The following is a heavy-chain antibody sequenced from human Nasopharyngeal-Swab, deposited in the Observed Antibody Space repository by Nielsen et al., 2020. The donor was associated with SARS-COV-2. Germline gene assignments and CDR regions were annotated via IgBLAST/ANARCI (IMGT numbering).Heavy chain of an antibody. D-gene: IGHD2-2*01. CDR1: GFTFSSYA. CDR3: AKDSVVIPAAWFDP. Sequence: GESLKISCAASGFTFSSYAMSWVRQAPGKGLEWVSAISGGDDTTYYADSVKGRFTISRDASKNTLFLQMNSLRTEDTAVYYCAKDSVVIPAAWFDPWGQGTLVTVSS. V-gene: IGHV3-23*01. CDR2: ISGGDDTT. J-gene: IGHJ5*02.